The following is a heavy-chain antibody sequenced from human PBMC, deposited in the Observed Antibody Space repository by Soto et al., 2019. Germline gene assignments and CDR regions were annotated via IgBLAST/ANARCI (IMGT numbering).Heavy chain of an antibody. D-gene: IGHD3-10*01. CDR3: ARRGRTTRNRITMVRGVNDKYYFDY. CDR2: INHSGST. V-gene: IGHV4-34*01. CDR1: GGSFSGYY. J-gene: IGHJ4*02. Sequence: PSETLSLTCAVYGGSFSGYYRSWIRQPPGKGLEWIGEINHSGSTNYNPSLKSRVTISVDTSKNQFSLKLSSVTAADTAVYYCARRGRTTRNRITMVRGVNDKYYFDYWGQGTLVTVSS.